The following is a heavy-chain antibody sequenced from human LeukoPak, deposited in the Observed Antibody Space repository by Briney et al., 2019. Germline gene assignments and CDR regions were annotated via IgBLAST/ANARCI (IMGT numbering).Heavy chain of an antibody. V-gene: IGHV3-74*01. D-gene: IGHD3-9*01. Sequence: PGRSLRLSCAASGFTFSSYWMHWVRQAPGKGLVWVSRINSDGSSTSYADSVKGRFTISRDNAKNTLYLQMNSLRAEDTAVYYCARGRALYDILTLGYWGQGTLVTVSS. CDR3: ARGRALYDILTLGY. J-gene: IGHJ4*02. CDR1: GFTFSSYW. CDR2: INSDGSST.